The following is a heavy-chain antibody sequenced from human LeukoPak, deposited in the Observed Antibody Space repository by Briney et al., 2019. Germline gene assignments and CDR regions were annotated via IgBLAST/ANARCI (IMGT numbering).Heavy chain of an antibody. CDR3: ASFLPPSGKQYGMDV. V-gene: IGHV1-8*01. D-gene: IGHD1-26*01. J-gene: IGHJ6*02. CDR1: GYTFTSYD. Sequence: ASVKVSCKASGYTFTSYDINWVRQAPGQGREWMGWMNPNSGNTGYAQKFQGRVTMTRNTSISTAYMELSSLRSEDTAVYYCASFLPPSGKQYGMDVWGQGTTVTVSS. CDR2: MNPNSGNT.